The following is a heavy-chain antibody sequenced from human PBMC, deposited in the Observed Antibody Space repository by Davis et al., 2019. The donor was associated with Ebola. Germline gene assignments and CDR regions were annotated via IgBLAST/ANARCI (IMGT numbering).Heavy chain of an antibody. J-gene: IGHJ3*02. D-gene: IGHD5-24*01. CDR1: GGSISSYY. CDR3: ARDAGMATIGLGDAFDI. V-gene: IGHV4-59*01. CDR2: IYYSGST. Sequence: MPGGSLRLSCTVPGGSISSYYWSWIRQLPGKGLEWIGYIYYSGSTNYNPSLKSRVTISVDTSKNQFSLKLSSVTAADTAVYYCARDAGMATIGLGDAFDIWGQGTMVTVSS.